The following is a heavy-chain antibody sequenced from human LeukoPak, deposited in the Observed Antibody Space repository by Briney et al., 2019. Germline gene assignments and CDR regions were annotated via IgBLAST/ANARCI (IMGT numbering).Heavy chain of an antibody. J-gene: IGHJ3*02. V-gene: IGHV3-48*01. CDR1: GFTFGDYA. CDR2: INSSSSTI. D-gene: IGHD3-3*01. CDR3: AREGRDYDFWSGWRAFDI. Sequence: PGGSLRLSCTASGFTFGDYAMSWFRQAPGKGLEWVSYINSSSSTIYYADSVKGRFTISRDNAKNSLYLQMNSLRAEDTAVYYCAREGRDYDFWSGWRAFDIWGQGTMVTVSS.